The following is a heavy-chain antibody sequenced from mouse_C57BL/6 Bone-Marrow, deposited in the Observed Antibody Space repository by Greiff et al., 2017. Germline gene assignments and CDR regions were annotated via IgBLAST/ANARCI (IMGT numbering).Heavy chain of an antibody. CDR2: IDPENGDT. Sequence: EVMLVESGAELVRPGASVKLSCTASGFNIKDDYMHWVKQRPEQGLEWIGWIDPENGDTEYASKFQGKATITADTSSNTAYLQLSSLTSEDTAVYYCTTGGYYGSSYGYFDVWGTGTTVTVSS. CDR3: TTGGYYGSSYGYFDV. CDR1: GFNIKDDY. V-gene: IGHV14-4*01. J-gene: IGHJ1*03. D-gene: IGHD1-1*01.